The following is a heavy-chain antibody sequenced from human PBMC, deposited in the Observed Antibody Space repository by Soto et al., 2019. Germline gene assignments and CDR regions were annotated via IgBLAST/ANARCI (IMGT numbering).Heavy chain of an antibody. J-gene: IGHJ6*03. V-gene: IGHV4-59*01. D-gene: IGHD3-10*01. CDR1: GGSISSYY. CDR3: ARDGGSGSLYYYYYMDV. Sequence: PSETLSLTCTVSGGSISSYYWSWIRQPPGKGLEWIGYIYYSGSTNYNPSLKSRVTISVDTSKNQFSLKLSSVTAADTAVYYCARDGGSGSLYYYYYMDVWGKGTKVTVSS. CDR2: IYYSGST.